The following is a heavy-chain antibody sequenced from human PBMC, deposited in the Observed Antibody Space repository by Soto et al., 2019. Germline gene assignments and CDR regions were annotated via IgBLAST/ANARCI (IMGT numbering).Heavy chain of an antibody. J-gene: IGHJ6*02. D-gene: IGHD3-3*01. CDR3: ARGITIFGVVNVPDGLDV. V-gene: IGHV3-53*01. CDR2: IYSNGKT. CDR1: GFTVRGNY. Sequence: GGFLRLSCAASGFTVRGNYMTWVRQAPGKGVKWVSVIYSNGKTYYGDSVQGRFTISRDYSKNTVFLQMNSLRAEDTAVYYCARGITIFGVVNVPDGLDVWGQGTTVTVSS.